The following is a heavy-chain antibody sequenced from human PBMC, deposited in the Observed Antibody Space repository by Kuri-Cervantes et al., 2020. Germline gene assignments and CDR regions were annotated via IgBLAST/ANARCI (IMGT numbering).Heavy chain of an antibody. J-gene: IGHJ6*02. Sequence: SETLSLTCTVSGGSISSGGYYWSWIRQHPGKGLEWIGYIYHSGSTYYNPSLKGRVSISVDTSKNQFSLKVNSVTAADTAVYYCARDRPPYSSGWYGRTKRGSYGMDVWGQGTTVTVSS. CDR1: GGSISSGGYY. V-gene: IGHV4-31*03. CDR3: ARDRPPYSSGWYGRTKRGSYGMDV. CDR2: IYHSGST. D-gene: IGHD6-19*01.